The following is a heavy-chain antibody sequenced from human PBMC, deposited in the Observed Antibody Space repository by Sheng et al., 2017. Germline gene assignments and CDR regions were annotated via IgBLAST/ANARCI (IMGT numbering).Heavy chain of an antibody. CDR2: IYYSGST. V-gene: IGHV4-39*07. CDR1: GGSISSSSYY. CDR3: ARDHSGSRGTEYYFDY. D-gene: IGHD1-26*01. J-gene: IGHJ4*02. Sequence: QLQLQESGPGLVKPSETLSLTCTVSGGSISSSSYYWGWIRQPPGKGLEWIGSIYYSGSTYYNPSLKSRVTISVDTSKNQFSLKLSSVTAADTAVYYCARDHSGSRGTEYYFDYWGQGTLVTVSS.